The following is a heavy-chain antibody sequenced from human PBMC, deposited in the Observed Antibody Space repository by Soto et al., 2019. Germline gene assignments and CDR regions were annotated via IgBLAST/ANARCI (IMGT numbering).Heavy chain of an antibody. CDR1: GFTVSSNY. CDR2: IYSGGST. V-gene: IGHV3-53*04. Sequence: EVQLVESGGGLVQPGGSLRLSCAASGFTVSSNYMSWVRQAPGKGLEWVSVIYSGGSTYYADSVKGRFTISRHNSKNTRYRQMNSLRAEDTAVYYCAGAEYSGGYYRDYWGQGTLVTVSA. J-gene: IGHJ4*02. D-gene: IGHD1-26*01. CDR3: AGAEYSGGYYRDY.